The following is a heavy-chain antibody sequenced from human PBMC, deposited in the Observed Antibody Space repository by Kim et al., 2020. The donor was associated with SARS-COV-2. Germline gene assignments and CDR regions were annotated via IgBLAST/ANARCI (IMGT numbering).Heavy chain of an antibody. CDR1: GYTFTSYD. CDR3: ARGVTMVRGVLKISDF. V-gene: IGHV1-8*01. CDR2: MKPDNGNT. D-gene: IGHD3-10*01. Sequence: ASVKVSCKASGYTFTSYDINWVRQAPGQGLEWMGWMKPDNGNTGYAQKFQGRVTMTRNTSISTAYMELSSLTSEDTAVYYCARGVTMVRGVLKISDFWGQGALVTVSS. J-gene: IGHJ4*02.